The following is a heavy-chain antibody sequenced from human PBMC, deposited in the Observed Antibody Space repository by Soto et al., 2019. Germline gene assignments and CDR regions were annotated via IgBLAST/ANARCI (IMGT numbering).Heavy chain of an antibody. CDR3: ASGGTSLDY. CDR2: ISAYNGNT. V-gene: IGHV1-18*01. CDR1: GYTFTNFG. Sequence: QVQLVQSGAEVKKPGASVKVSCKASGYTFTNFGISWVRQAPGQGLEWMGWISAYNGNTNYTQNFQGSVTMTTDTSSRTEYRWVSRLISYRTALKYFASGGTSLDYWCQGTLVTVSS. D-gene: IGHD1-1*01. J-gene: IGHJ4*02.